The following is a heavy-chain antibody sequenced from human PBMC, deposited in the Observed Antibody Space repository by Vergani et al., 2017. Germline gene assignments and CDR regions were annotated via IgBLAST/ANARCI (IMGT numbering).Heavy chain of an antibody. V-gene: IGHV4-59*01. CDR1: GGSISSYY. J-gene: IGHJ4*02. Sequence: QVQLQESGPGLVKPSETLSLTCTVSGGSISSYYWCWIRQPPGKGLEWIGYIYYSGSTNYNPSLKSRVTISVDTSKNQFSLKLSSVTAADTAVYYCAWGVWGGYRFGDFDYWGQGTLVTVSS. CDR2: IYYSGST. CDR3: AWGVWGGYRFGDFDY. D-gene: IGHD3-16*02.